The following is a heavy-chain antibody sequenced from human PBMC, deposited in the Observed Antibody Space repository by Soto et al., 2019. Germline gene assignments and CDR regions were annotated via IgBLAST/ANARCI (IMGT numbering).Heavy chain of an antibody. Sequence: QVQLVQSWAEVKKPGSSVKVSCKASGGTFSSNAISWVRQAPGQGLEWMVGIIPIYASANYSQNFQGRVTVTADKATSTAALELGRLKFADSALYYCAVTVTGSRSHLAHWGRGTLVIVSS. CDR1: GGTFSSNA. CDR3: AVTVTGSRSHLAH. D-gene: IGHD3-9*01. V-gene: IGHV1-69*06. J-gene: IGHJ4*02. CDR2: IIPIYASA.